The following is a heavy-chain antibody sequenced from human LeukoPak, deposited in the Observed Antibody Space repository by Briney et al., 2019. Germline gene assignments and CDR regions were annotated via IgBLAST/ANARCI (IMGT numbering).Heavy chain of an antibody. CDR2: ISGSGGTA. V-gene: IGHV3-23*01. CDR1: GFTFNNYA. J-gene: IGHJ4*02. Sequence: GGSLRLSCAASGFTFNNYAMNWVRQAPGKGLEWVSVISGSGGTAYYADSVKGRFTISRDSSKNTLYLQMNSLRAEDTAVYYCARGRERYTFDYWGQGTLVTVSS. CDR3: ARGRERYTFDY. D-gene: IGHD1-26*01.